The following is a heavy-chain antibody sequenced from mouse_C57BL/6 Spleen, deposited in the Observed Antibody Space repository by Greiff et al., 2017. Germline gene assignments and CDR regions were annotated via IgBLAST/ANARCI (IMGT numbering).Heavy chain of an antibody. V-gene: IGHV1-47*01. Sequence: QVQLKESGAELVKPGASVKMSCKASGYTFTTYPIEWMKQNHGKSLEWIGNFHPYNDDTKYNEKFKGKATLTVEKSSSTVYLGLSRLTSDDSAVYYCARHYYGSSYGYFDVWGTGTTVTVSS. CDR2: FHPYNDDT. CDR3: ARHYYGSSYGYFDV. CDR1: GYTFTTYP. J-gene: IGHJ1*03. D-gene: IGHD1-1*01.